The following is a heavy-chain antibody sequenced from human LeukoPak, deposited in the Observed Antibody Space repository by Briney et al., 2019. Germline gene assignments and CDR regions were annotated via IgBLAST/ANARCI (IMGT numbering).Heavy chain of an antibody. CDR3: ARILWLGELRYFDY. J-gene: IGHJ4*02. D-gene: IGHD3-10*01. CDR2: ISSSSSYI. Sequence: PGGSLRLSCAASGFTFSSYSMNWVRQAPVKALEWVSSISSSSSYIYYADSVKGRFTISRDNAKNSLYLQMNSLRAEDTAVYYCARILWLGELRYFDYWGQGTLVTVSS. CDR1: GFTFSSYS. V-gene: IGHV3-21*01.